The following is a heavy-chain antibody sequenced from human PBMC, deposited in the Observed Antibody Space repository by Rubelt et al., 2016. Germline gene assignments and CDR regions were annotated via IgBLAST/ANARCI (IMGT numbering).Heavy chain of an antibody. V-gene: IGHV1-2*02. D-gene: IGHD2-21*01. Sequence: GYTFTGYYMHWVRQAPGQGLEWMGWINPNSGGTNYAQKFQGRVTMTRDTSISTAYMELSRLRSDATAVYYCARPRYWNYYGMDVWGQGTTVTVSS. J-gene: IGHJ6*02. CDR2: INPNSGGT. CDR3: ARPRYWNYYGMDV. CDR1: GYTFTGYY.